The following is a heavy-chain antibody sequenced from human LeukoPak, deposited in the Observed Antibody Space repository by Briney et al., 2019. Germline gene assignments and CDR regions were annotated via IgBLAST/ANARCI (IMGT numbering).Heavy chain of an antibody. D-gene: IGHD2-2*01. J-gene: IGHJ4*02. CDR3: ARDVDPAAFAGDY. CDR1: GFTFSSYW. CDR2: IKQDGSEK. Sequence: PGGSLRLSCAASGFTFSSYWMSWVRQAPGKGLEWVANIKQDGSEKYYVDSVKGRFTISRDNAKNSLYLQMNSLIAEDTAVYYCARDVDPAAFAGDYWGQGTLVTVSS. V-gene: IGHV3-7*01.